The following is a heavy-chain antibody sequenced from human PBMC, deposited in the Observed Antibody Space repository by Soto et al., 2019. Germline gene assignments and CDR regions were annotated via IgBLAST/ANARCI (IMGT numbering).Heavy chain of an antibody. CDR2: ISGSVGST. CDR3: AKDLEDIVVVPAATAFDY. Sequence: PGGSLRLSCAASGFTFSSYAMSWVRQAPGKGLEWVSAISGSVGSTYYADYVKGRFTISRDNSKNTLYLQMNSMRAEDTAVYYCAKDLEDIVVVPAATAFDYWGQGTLVTVSS. V-gene: IGHV3-23*01. D-gene: IGHD2-2*01. J-gene: IGHJ4*02. CDR1: GFTFSSYA.